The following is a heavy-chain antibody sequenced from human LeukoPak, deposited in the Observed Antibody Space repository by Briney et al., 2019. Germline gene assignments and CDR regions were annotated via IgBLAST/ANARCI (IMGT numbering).Heavy chain of an antibody. Sequence: GGSLRLSCTASGFIFSTYWMSWVRQAPGMGLEWVGKIRQDGGQIFYVDSVKSRFTISRDNAKNSLYLQLNNLRAEDTAVYYCARADLEWYLDLWGRGTLVTVSS. J-gene: IGHJ2*01. CDR3: ARADLEWYLDL. CDR1: GFIFSTYW. CDR2: IRQDGGQI. V-gene: IGHV3-7*01.